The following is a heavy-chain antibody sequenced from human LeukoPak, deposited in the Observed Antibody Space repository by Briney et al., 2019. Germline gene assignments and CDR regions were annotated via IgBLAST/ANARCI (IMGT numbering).Heavy chain of an antibody. Sequence: GASVTVSCKASGYTFTSYYMHWVRQAPGQGLEWMGIINPSGGSTSYAQKFQGRVTMTSDTSTSTVYMELSRLRSEDTAVYYCARDRYYDILTGVNWFDPWGQGTLVTVSS. D-gene: IGHD3-9*01. CDR2: INPSGGST. CDR1: GYTFTSYY. CDR3: ARDRYYDILTGVNWFDP. J-gene: IGHJ5*02. V-gene: IGHV1-46*01.